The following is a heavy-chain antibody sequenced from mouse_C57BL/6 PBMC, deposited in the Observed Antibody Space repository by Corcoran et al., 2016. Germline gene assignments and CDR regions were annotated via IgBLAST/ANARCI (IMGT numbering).Heavy chain of an antibody. CDR3: ARMGYSNYEGYFDY. J-gene: IGHJ2*01. V-gene: IGHV1-76*01. D-gene: IGHD2-5*01. Sequence: QVQLKQSGAELVRPGASVKLSCKASGYTFTDYYINWVKQRPGQGLEWIARIYTGSGNTYYNEKFKGKATLTAEKSSSTAYMHINSLTSEDSAVYFCARMGYSNYEGYFDYWGQGTTLTVSS. CDR1: GYTFTDYY. CDR2: IYTGSGNT.